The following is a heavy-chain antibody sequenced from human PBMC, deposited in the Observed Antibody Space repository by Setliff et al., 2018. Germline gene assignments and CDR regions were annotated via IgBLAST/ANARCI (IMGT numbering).Heavy chain of an antibody. D-gene: IGHD3-3*01. CDR1: DDSLTNYRYY. CDR3: ARMSGFQYIDV. V-gene: IGHV4-39*07. CDR2: IYYTGIT. J-gene: IGHJ6*03. Sequence: SETLSLTCTVSDDSLTNYRYYWGWIRQPPGKGLEWIGNIYYTGITYYNPSLKSRVTMSVDTSKNQFSLSLTSVTAADTAVYYCARMSGFQYIDVWDKGTTVTVSS.